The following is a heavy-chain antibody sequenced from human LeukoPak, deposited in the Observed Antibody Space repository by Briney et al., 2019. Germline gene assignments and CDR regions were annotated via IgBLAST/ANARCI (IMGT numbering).Heavy chain of an antibody. V-gene: IGHV3-23*01. D-gene: IGHD4-17*01. CDR1: GFTFSSYW. CDR2: ISDSGGST. J-gene: IGHJ1*01. Sequence: GGSLRLSCAASGFTFSSYWMSWVRQAPGKGLEWVSAISDSGGSTYYADSVKGRFTISRDNSKNTLYLQMNSLRAEDTAVYYCAKKAEAYGDSVTQHWGQGTLVTVSS. CDR3: AKKAEAYGDSVTQH.